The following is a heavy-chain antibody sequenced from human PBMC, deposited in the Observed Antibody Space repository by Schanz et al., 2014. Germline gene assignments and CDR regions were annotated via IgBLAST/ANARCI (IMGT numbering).Heavy chain of an antibody. J-gene: IGHJ6*03. V-gene: IGHV3-21*02. Sequence: EVQLLESGGGLVQPGESLRLSCAASGFSFSSYTMSWVRQAPGKGLEWVSSISSSSSYISYADSVKGRFTISRDNAKNSLYLQMNSLRAEDTAVYYCARPSDSSWYMDVWGNGTTVTVSS. CDR2: ISSSSSYI. D-gene: IGHD2-21*02. CDR1: GFSFSSYT. CDR3: ARPSDSSWYMDV.